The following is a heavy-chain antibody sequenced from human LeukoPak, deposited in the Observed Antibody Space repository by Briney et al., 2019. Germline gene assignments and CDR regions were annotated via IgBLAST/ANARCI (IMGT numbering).Heavy chain of an antibody. CDR2: INPNSGGT. J-gene: IGHJ4*02. CDR1: GYTFTGYY. V-gene: IGHV1-2*02. Sequence: GASVKVSCKASGYTFTGYYMHWVRQAPGQGLEWMGWINPNSGGTNYAQKFQGRVTMTRDTSISTAYMELSRLRSDDTAVYYCARGRRITMIVVVNYLNYWGQGTLVTASS. CDR3: ARGRRITMIVVVNYLNY. D-gene: IGHD3-22*01.